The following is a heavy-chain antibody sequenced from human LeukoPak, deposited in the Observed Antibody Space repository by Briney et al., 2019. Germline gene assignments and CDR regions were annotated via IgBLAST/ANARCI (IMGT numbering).Heavy chain of an antibody. D-gene: IGHD3-10*01. Sequence: GESLRLSCAASGFTFSSYAMSWVRQAPGKGLEWVSAISGSGGSTYYADSVKGRFTISRDNSKNTLYLQMNSLRAEDTAVYYCAAAGGTMVRGVIPSAEFDPWGQGTLVTVSS. V-gene: IGHV3-23*01. CDR1: GFTFSSYA. CDR3: AAAGGTMVRGVIPSAEFDP. CDR2: ISGSGGST. J-gene: IGHJ5*02.